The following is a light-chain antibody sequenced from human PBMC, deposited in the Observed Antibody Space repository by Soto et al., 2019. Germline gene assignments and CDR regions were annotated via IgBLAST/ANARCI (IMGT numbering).Light chain of an antibody. J-gene: IGKJ5*01. CDR3: QQDCSSPSIS. CDR2: GAS. Sequence: EIVWTQSPGTLSLSPGERATLSCRASQSVSSSYLAWYQQKPGQSPRLLIYGASSRATSIPDRFSGSGSGTDFTLTISRLEPEDFAVYYCQQDCSSPSISFGQGTRLEIK. V-gene: IGKV3-20*01. CDR1: QSVSSSY.